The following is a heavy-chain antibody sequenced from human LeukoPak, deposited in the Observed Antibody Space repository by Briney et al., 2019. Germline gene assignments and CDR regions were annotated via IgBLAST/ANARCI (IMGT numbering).Heavy chain of an antibody. CDR1: GFTFNSYA. Sequence: PGGSLRLSCAASGFTFNSYAMSWVRQAPGKGLEWVSAISGSGGSTYYADSVKGRFTFSRDNSKNTLFLQMNSLRAEDTAVYYCARPLRQWELLTSFDYWGQGTLVTVSS. V-gene: IGHV3-23*01. CDR3: ARPLRQWELLTSFDY. D-gene: IGHD1-26*01. CDR2: ISGSGGST. J-gene: IGHJ4*02.